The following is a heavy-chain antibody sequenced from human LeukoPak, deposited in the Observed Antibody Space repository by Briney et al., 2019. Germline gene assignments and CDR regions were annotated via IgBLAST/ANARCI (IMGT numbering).Heavy chain of an antibody. J-gene: IGHJ4*02. V-gene: IGHV4-30-4*01. Sequence: PSQTLSLTGTVSGGSISSGDYYWNWIRQPPGKGLEWIGYIYYSGSTYYNPSLKSRVTISLEPSKNQFSLKLSSVTAAATAVYSCARIYDSSGDDWGQGTLVTVSS. CDR1: GGSISSGDYY. CDR3: ARIYDSSGDD. CDR2: IYYSGST. D-gene: IGHD3-22*01.